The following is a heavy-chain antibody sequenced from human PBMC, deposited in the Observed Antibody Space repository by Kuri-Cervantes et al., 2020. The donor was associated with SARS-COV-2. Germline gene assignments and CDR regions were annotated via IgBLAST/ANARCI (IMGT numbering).Heavy chain of an antibody. V-gene: IGHV3-21*04. CDR3: AREFDIVVVPAAIGFDP. CDR1: GFTFSSYS. Sequence: GGSLRLSCAASGFTFSSYSMNWVRQAPGKGLEWVSSIRSRSSYKYYADSVKGRFTISRDNAKNSVYLQMNSLRAEDTAVYYCAREFDIVVVPAAIGFDPWGQGTLVTVSS. D-gene: IGHD2-2*02. J-gene: IGHJ5*02. CDR2: IRSRSSYK.